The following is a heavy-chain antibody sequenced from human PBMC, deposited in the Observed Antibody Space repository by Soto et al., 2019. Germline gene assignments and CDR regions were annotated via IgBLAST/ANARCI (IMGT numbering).Heavy chain of an antibody. V-gene: IGHV4-39*01. CDR1: GGSISSVDYW. J-gene: IGHJ4*02. CDR2: GYYSGRT. D-gene: IGHD3-22*01. CDR3: ARQTGADSWRIDY. Sequence: PSETLSLTCTVSGGSISSVDYWCAWVRQPPGKGLEWIGSGYYSGRTHYNPSLKSRVTISVDTSKNQFFLILSSVTAADTAVYFCARQTGADSWRIDYWRKGVLVTVSS.